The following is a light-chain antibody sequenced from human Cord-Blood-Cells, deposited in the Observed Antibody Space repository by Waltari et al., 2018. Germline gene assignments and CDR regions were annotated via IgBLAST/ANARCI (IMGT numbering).Light chain of an antibody. CDR2: DVS. V-gene: IGLV2-11*01. J-gene: IGLJ3*02. CDR1: RSDLGGYHY. CDR3: CSYAGSYTSWV. Sequence: QSALTQPRSVSRSPGPSVTIPCPGTRSDLGGYHYVSWYQQHPGKAPKLMIYDVSKRPSGVPDRFSGSKSGNTASLTISGLQAEDEADYYCCSYAGSYTSWVFGGGTKLTVL.